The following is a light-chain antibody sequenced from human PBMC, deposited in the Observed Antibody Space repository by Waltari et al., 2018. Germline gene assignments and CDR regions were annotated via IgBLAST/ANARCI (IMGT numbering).Light chain of an antibody. J-gene: IGLJ3*02. CDR1: NSDVGSYNL. V-gene: IGLV2-23*01. CDR3: SSYAGSGSPRV. Sequence: QSALIQPASVSGSPGQSITISCTETNSDVGSYNLVSCYQQHPGKAPKFLIYEGRKRPSGVSYRFSGSKSGNTASLTISGLQADDEADYYCSSYAGSGSPRVFGGGTKLTVL. CDR2: EGR.